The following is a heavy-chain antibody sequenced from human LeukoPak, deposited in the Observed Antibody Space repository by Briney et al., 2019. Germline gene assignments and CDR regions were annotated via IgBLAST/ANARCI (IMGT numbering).Heavy chain of an antibody. V-gene: IGHV3-21*01. CDR3: ARFETRAVAAKDY. J-gene: IGHJ4*02. CDR2: ISSDSTYI. D-gene: IGHD6-19*01. Sequence: GGSLRLSCAASGFTFSSHSMNWVRRAPGKGLEWVSSISSDSTYIYHADSVKGRLTISRDNAKNSLYLQMNSLRAEDTAVYYCARFETRAVAAKDYWGQGTLVTVSS. CDR1: GFTFSSHS.